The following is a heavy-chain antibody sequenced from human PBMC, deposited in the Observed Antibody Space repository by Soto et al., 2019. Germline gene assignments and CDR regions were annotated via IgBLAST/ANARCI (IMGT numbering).Heavy chain of an antibody. CDR2: ISSSGTT. CDR1: GDSVNSGAHY. J-gene: IGHJ5*02. CDR3: ARVKTWSRPHSSRFVP. D-gene: IGHD3-3*01. V-gene: IGHV4-61*08. Sequence: SETLSLTCTVSGDSVNSGAHYWSWIRQSPXKGLEWIGYISSSGTTTYRPSLRSRIIISSDTSRHLFILRLTAVAAADTAIYYCARVKTWSRPHSSRFVPWGPGTLVTLST.